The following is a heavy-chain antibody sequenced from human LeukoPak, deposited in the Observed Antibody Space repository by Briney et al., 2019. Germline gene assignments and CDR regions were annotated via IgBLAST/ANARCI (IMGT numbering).Heavy chain of an antibody. D-gene: IGHD6-19*01. Sequence: GGSLKLSCAASGFTFSSYSMNWVRQAPGKGLEWIASISGSSSYTYYADSVKGRFTISRDNAKNALYLQMSSLRAEDTAVYYCARDGIAVASDFDYWGEGNLCTVSS. CDR1: GFTFSSYS. V-gene: IGHV3-21*01. CDR3: ARDGIAVASDFDY. CDR2: ISGSSSYT. J-gene: IGHJ4*02.